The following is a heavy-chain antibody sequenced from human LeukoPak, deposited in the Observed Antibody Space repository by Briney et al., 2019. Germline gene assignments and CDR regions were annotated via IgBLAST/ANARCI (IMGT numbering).Heavy chain of an antibody. Sequence: SGGSLRLSCAASGFTFSSYAMSWVRQAPGKGLEWVSAISGSGGSTYYADSVKGRFTISRDNSKNTLYLQMNSLRAEDTAVYYCAKGLNSGSYLYYFDYWGQGTLVTVSS. D-gene: IGHD1-26*01. CDR2: ISGSGGST. CDR3: AKGLNSGSYLYYFDY. CDR1: GFTFSSYA. J-gene: IGHJ4*02. V-gene: IGHV3-23*01.